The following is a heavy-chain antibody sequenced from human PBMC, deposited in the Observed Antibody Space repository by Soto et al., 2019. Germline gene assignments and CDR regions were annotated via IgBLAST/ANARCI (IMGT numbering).Heavy chain of an antibody. CDR3: ARDWSFSVFDDF. J-gene: IGHJ4*02. D-gene: IGHD5-12*01. CDR2: INQDGSEI. CDR1: GFTFSSYW. V-gene: IGHV3-7*03. Sequence: GGSLRLSCAASGFTFSSYWMSWVRQAPGKGLEWVANINQDGSEINFVDSVKGRFTISRDNANNLLYLEMNSLRVEYTAVYYCARDWSFSVFDDFWGQGTQVTVSS.